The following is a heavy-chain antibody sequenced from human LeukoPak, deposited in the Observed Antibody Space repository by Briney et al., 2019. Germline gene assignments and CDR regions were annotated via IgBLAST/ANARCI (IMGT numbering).Heavy chain of an antibody. D-gene: IGHD6-19*01. CDR2: IDIPGNT. CDR3: ARAVAGTHWFDP. CDR1: GFTHSTYD. V-gene: IGHV3-13*01. J-gene: IGHJ5*02. Sequence: PGGSLRLSCAASGFTHSTYDMHWVRQPPGKGLEWVSGIDIPGNTYYPDSVKGRFTMSRESAKNSLYLQMNSLRVGDTAVYYCARAVAGTHWFDPWGQGTLVTVSS.